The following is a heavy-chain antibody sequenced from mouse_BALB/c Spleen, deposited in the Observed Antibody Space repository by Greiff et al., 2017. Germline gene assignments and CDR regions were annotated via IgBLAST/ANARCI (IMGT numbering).Heavy chain of an antibody. V-gene: IGHV4-1*02. CDR1: GFDFSRYW. Sequence: EVQLVESGGGLVQPGGSLKLSCAASGFDFSRYWMSWVRQAPGKGLEWIGEINPDSSTINYTPSLKDKFIISRDNAKNTLYLQMSKVRSEDTALYYCARPWGYGRPSWFAYWGQGTLVTVSA. CDR2: INPDSSTI. D-gene: IGHD2-2*01. CDR3: ARPWGYGRPSWFAY. J-gene: IGHJ3*01.